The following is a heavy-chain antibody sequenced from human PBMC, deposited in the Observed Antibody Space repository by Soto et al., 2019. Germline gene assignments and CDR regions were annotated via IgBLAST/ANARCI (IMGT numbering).Heavy chain of an antibody. Sequence: QVQLVESGGGLVQPGRSLRLSCAASGFTFSSYAMHWVRQAPGKGLEWVAVISYDGSNKYYADSVKGRFTISRDNSKKTLYQQMNSLRAEDTAVYYCARSIVVVVADDSWFDPWGQGTLVTVSS. CDR3: ARSIVVVVADDSWFDP. V-gene: IGHV3-30-3*01. J-gene: IGHJ5*02. CDR1: GFTFSSYA. D-gene: IGHD2-15*01. CDR2: ISYDGSNK.